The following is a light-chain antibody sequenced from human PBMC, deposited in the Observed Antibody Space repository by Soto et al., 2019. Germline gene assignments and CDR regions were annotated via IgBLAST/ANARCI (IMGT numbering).Light chain of an antibody. CDR2: GAS. V-gene: IGKV3-15*01. J-gene: IGKJ1*01. CDR3: QQYNNWPT. CDR1: QSVSSN. Sequence: EILITQSPATLSVSPGERATLSCRASQSVSSNLAWYQQKPGQAPRLLIYGASTRATGIPARLSGSGSGTEFTLTISSLQSEDFAVYYCQQYNNWPTFGQGTKVDIK.